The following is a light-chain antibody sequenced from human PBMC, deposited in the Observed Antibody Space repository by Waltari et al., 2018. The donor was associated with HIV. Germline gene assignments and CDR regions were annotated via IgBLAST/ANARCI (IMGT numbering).Light chain of an antibody. Sequence: DIQMTQSPSSLSASVGDRVTITCRASQIISSYLNWYQQKPGKAPKRLIYAASSLQSGVPSRFSGSGAGTEFTLTSSSLQPEDFATYYCQQSYSTPSSTFGQGTRLEIK. CDR3: QQSYSTPSST. CDR2: AAS. V-gene: IGKV1-39*01. CDR1: QIISSY. J-gene: IGKJ5*01.